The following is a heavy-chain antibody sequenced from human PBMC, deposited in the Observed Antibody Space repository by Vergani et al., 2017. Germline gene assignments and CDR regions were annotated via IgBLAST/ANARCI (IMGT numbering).Heavy chain of an antibody. CDR3: ARVQEGGAAAVGDPFDP. J-gene: IGHJ5*02. D-gene: IGHD6-13*01. V-gene: IGHV4-59*01. CDR2: IYYSGST. Sequence: QVQLQESGPGLVKPSETLSLTCTVSGGSISSYYWSWIRQPPGKGLEWIGYIYYSGSTNYNPSLKSRVTISVDTSKNQFSLKLSSVTAADTAVYYCARVQEGGAAAVGDPFDPWGQGTLVTVSS. CDR1: GGSISSYY.